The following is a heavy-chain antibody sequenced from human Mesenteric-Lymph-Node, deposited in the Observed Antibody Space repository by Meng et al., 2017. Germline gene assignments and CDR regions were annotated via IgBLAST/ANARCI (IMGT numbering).Heavy chain of an antibody. CDR2: INAGNGNT. Sequence: ASVKVSCKASGYTFTSYYMHWVRQAPGQRLEWMGWINAGNGNTKYSQKFQGRVTITRDTSASTAYMELSSLRSEDTAVYYCARDSGGWYPLSLEHWGQGTLVTVSS. CDR3: ARDSGGWYPLSLEH. CDR1: GYTFTSYY. D-gene: IGHD6-19*01. V-gene: IGHV1-3*01. J-gene: IGHJ5*02.